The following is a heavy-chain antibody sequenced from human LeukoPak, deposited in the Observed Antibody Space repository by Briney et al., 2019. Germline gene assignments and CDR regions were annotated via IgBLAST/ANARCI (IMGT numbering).Heavy chain of an antibody. Sequence: SETLSLTCTVSGASVSSASYWTWIRQPPGKGVEWIAHIYNGVNTNYNPSLKSRVTISVDTSKNQSSLRLNSVTAADTAVYYCARSRAFNSGAFDPWGQGSLVTVSS. J-gene: IGHJ5*02. D-gene: IGHD1-26*01. CDR3: ARSRAFNSGAFDP. V-gene: IGHV4-61*01. CDR1: GASVSSASY. CDR2: IYNGVNT.